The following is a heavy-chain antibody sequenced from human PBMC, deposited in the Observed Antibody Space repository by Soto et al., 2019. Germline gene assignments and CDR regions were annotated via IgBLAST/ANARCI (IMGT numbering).Heavy chain of an antibody. CDR3: ANGYLAVTNLYVDH. CDR2: IKQDGSEK. D-gene: IGHD4-4*01. Sequence: EVQLVESGGGLVQPGGSLRLSCAASGFTFSSYWMSWVRQAPGKGLEWVANIKQDGSEKYYVDSVKGRFTISRDNAKNSLYLQMNSLRGEDTGVYYCANGYLAVTNLYVDHWGQGTLVNVSS. V-gene: IGHV3-7*01. J-gene: IGHJ4*02. CDR1: GFTFSSYW.